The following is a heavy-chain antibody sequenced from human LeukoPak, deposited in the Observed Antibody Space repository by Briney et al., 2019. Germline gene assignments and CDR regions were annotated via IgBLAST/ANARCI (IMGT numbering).Heavy chain of an antibody. CDR3: ARDAYGTSSWFPDY. D-gene: IGHD6-13*01. V-gene: IGHV1-2*06. CDR1: GYTFTDYY. Sequence: GASVKVSCKASGYTFTDYYIHWVRQAPGQGLEWMGRINPNSGDTNSAQKFQGRVTMTRDTSISTAYMELSRLRSDDTAVYFCARDAYGTSSWFPDYWGQGTLFIVPS. CDR2: INPNSGDT. J-gene: IGHJ4*02.